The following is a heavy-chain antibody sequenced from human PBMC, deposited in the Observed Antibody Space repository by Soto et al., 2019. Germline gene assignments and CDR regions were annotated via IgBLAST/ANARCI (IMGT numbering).Heavy chain of an antibody. CDR1: GGSFSGYN. V-gene: IGHV4-34*01. CDR3: AMGKVSYYVGVDY. D-gene: IGHD3-10*02. Sequence: XETLSLPCAVYGGSFSGYNWSWIRQPPGKGLEWIGEINHGGSTNYNPSLKSRVTISVDTSKNQFSLKLSSVTAADTAVYYCAMGKVSYYVGVDYWGQGTLVTVSS. J-gene: IGHJ4*02. CDR2: INHGGST.